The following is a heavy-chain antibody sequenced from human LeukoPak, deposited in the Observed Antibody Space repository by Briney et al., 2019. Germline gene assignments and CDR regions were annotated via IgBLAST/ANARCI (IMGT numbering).Heavy chain of an antibody. CDR2: ISYDGSNK. CDR1: GFTFSSYA. J-gene: IGHJ3*02. CDR3: ARDPAVGATTLGYDAFDI. Sequence: HPGGSLRLSCAASGFTFSSYAMHWVPQAPGKGLEWVAVISYDGSNKYYADSVKGRFTISRDNSKNTLYLQMNSLRAEDTAVYYCARDPAVGATTLGYDAFDIWGQGTMVTVSS. V-gene: IGHV3-30-3*01. D-gene: IGHD1-26*01.